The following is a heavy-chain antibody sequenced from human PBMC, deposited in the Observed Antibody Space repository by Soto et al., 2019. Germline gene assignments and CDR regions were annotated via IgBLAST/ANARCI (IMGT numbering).Heavy chain of an antibody. CDR2: IYHRGST. Sequence: SETLSLTCTYSGGSSISKIYYWAWFRQPPGKGMDWIGSIYHRGSTYHNPSLKSRVDISVDPSTNQFALTRTSVTAADTAAYYCARRSPLVYGNHFHHWGPGTLVTVSS. CDR1: GGSSISKIYY. V-gene: IGHV4-39*01. D-gene: IGHD3-10*01. J-gene: IGHJ1*01. CDR3: ARRSPLVYGNHFHH.